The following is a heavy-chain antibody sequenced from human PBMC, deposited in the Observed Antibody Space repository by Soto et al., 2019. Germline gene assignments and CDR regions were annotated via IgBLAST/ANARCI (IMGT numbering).Heavy chain of an antibody. J-gene: IGHJ4*02. V-gene: IGHV2-5*02. CDR3: AHGSGWLFDF. Sequence: SGPTLVNPTQTLTLTCTFSCFSLTSNAVGVGWFRQPPGKALEWLALIYWDDDNHYSPSLKSRLTFTKDTSKNQVVLIMTNMDPVDTATYYCAHGSGWLFDFWGQGTLVTVSS. CDR2: IYWDDDN. D-gene: IGHD6-19*01. CDR1: CFSLTSNAVG.